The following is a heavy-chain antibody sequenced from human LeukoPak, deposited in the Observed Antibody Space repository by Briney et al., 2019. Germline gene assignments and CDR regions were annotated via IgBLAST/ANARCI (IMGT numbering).Heavy chain of an antibody. J-gene: IGHJ4*02. CDR3: AKMGGTTTPH. CDR2: IIPTVGGT. V-gene: IGHV1-69*10. Sequence: AVTVSCKASGDIFNHYAVNWVGQAPGQGLEYMGGIIPTVGGTKFAQKFQSTVTITADKSSNTVYMELSSLRPEDTAVYYCAKMGGTTTPHWGQGTLVTVSS. D-gene: IGHD1-1*01. CDR1: GDIFNHYA.